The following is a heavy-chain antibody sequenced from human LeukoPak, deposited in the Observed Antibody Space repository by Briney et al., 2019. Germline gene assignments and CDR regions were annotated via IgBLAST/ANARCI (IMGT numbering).Heavy chain of an antibody. J-gene: IGHJ6*03. V-gene: IGHV3-30*04. CDR2: ISFDGSNK. Sequence: QSGGSLRLSCAASGFTFSTYAIHWVRQAPGKGLEWVAVISFDGSNKYYADSVKGRFTISRDNSKNTLYLQMNSLRADDTAVYYCAKEPETGPYCGGDCYSKGGYYYYYYMDVWGKGTTVTVSS. D-gene: IGHD2-21*02. CDR1: GFTFSTYA. CDR3: AKEPETGPYCGGDCYSKGGYYYYYYMDV.